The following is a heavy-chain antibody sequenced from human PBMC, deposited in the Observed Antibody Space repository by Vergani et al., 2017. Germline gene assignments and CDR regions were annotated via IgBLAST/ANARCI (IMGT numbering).Heavy chain of an antibody. V-gene: IGHV3-20*04. Sequence: EVQLMESGGRVVRPGGSLRLSCAASGFNFDDYGMNWVRQAPGKGLEWVATVTWNAGNAKYANSRRGRFAISRDSARTSVYLQMNSLRVEDTAVYYCARGDSANFGRYFDHWGQGVLVTVSS. CDR1: GFNFDDYG. J-gene: IGHJ4*02. CDR2: VTWNAGNA. D-gene: IGHD1-7*01. CDR3: ARGDSANFGRYFDH.